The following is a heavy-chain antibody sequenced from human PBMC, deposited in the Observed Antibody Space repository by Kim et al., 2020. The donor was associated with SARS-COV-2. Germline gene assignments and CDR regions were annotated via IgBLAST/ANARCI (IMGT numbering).Heavy chain of an antibody. V-gene: IGHV3-23*01. D-gene: IGHD3-16*01. CDR3: AKVPLRPNAYGMDV. Sequence: YADSVKGRFTISRDHSRNSLCLQMNSLRAEDTAIYYCAKVPLRPNAYGMDVWGQGTTVTVSS. J-gene: IGHJ6*02.